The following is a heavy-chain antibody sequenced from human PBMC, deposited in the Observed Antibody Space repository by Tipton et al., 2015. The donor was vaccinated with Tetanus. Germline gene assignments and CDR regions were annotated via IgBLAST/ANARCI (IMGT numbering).Heavy chain of an antibody. V-gene: IGHV3-43*01. CDR3: AKDSPYSRYYDSSGSFFDY. D-gene: IGHD3-22*01. J-gene: IGHJ4*02. CDR1: GFTFSSYG. Sequence: SLRLSCAASGFTFSSYGMHWVRQAPGKGLEWVSVINWDADQRYYEDSVKGRFTISRDNGKNSLYLQMNSLRTEDTALYYCAKDSPYSRYYDSSGSFFDYWGQGTLVTVSS. CDR2: INWDADQR.